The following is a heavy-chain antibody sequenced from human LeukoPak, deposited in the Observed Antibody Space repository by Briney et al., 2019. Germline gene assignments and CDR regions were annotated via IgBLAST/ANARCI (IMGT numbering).Heavy chain of an antibody. Sequence: SETLSLTCTVSGASLSSGGYSWNWIRQPPGKGLEWIGSMYYSGSSFYNPSLKSRVTISVDTSKNQFSLKVSAVTAADTAVYYCARQIAATENPKLRVDDYWGQGTLVTVSS. J-gene: IGHJ4*02. CDR3: ARQIAATENPKLRVDDY. V-gene: IGHV4-39*01. D-gene: IGHD6-13*01. CDR2: MYYSGSS. CDR1: GASLSSGGYS.